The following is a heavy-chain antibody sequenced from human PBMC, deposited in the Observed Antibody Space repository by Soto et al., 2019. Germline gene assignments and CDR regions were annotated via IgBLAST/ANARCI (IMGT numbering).Heavy chain of an antibody. J-gene: IGHJ6*02. CDR1: GFTFSSYA. Sequence: WGSLRLSCAASGFTFSSYAMSWVRQAPGKGLEWISAISGSGGSTYYADSVKGRFTISRDNSKNTLYLQMYSLRAEDTAVYYCAKRFNYYETSGHTGGMDVWGQGTTVTVSS. CDR3: AKRFNYYETSGHTGGMDV. CDR2: ISGSGGST. D-gene: IGHD3-22*01. V-gene: IGHV3-23*01.